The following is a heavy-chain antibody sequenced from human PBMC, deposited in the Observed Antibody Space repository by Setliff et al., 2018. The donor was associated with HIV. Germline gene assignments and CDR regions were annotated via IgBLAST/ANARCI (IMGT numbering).Heavy chain of an antibody. Sequence: SETLSLTCTVSGGSISSSSYYWGWIRQPPGKGLEWIGSIYYRGSTYYNPSLKSRVTISVDTSKNQFSLKLSSVTAADTAVYYCARKGSSSRSQEYYYDFWGQGTLVTVSS. J-gene: IGHJ4*02. CDR3: ARKGSSSRSQEYYYDF. CDR1: GGSISSSSYY. CDR2: IYYRGST. V-gene: IGHV4-39*01. D-gene: IGHD6-13*01.